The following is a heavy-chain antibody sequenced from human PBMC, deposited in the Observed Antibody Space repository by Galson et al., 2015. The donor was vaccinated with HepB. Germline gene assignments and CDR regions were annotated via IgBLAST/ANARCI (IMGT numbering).Heavy chain of an antibody. J-gene: IGHJ4*02. V-gene: IGHV4-59*11. CDR1: GDSINSHY. Sequence: SETLSLTCTVSGDSINSHYWSWIRQPPGKGLEWIGYIFYSGSMNYNSSLKSRVTISLDTSKNQLSLKLSSVTTADTAVYYCARGTIPRGEGYWGQGILVTVSS. D-gene: IGHD3-10*01. CDR3: ARGTIPRGEGY. CDR2: IFYSGSM.